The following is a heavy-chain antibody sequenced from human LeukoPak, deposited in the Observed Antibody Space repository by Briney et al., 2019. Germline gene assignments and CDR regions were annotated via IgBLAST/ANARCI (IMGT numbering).Heavy chain of an antibody. CDR2: ISSSSTYI. CDR3: ASADCGGDSRHYSTSAY. J-gene: IGHJ4*02. D-gene: IGHD2-21*01. CDR1: GFSFDSHG. Sequence: GGSLRLSCGASGFSFDSHGMMWVGQAPGKGLEGGSYISSSSTYIYYTDSVKGRFTISRDNAKRLLYLQMNSLRAEDTAVYYCASADCGGDSRHYSTSAYWGQGTLVTVSS. V-gene: IGHV3-21*01.